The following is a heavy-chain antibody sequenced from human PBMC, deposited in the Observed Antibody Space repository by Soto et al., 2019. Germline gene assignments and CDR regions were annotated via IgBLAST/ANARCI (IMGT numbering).Heavy chain of an antibody. CDR1: GFTFSSYE. D-gene: IGHD2-21*02. J-gene: IGHJ3*02. V-gene: IGHV3-48*03. Sequence: GGSLRLSCAASGFTFSSYEMNWFRQAPGKGLEWVSYISSSGSTIYYADSVKGRFTISRDNAKNSLYLQMNSLRAEDTAVYYCASVVVTAKAFDIWGQGTMVTVSS. CDR2: ISSSGSTI. CDR3: ASVVVTAKAFDI.